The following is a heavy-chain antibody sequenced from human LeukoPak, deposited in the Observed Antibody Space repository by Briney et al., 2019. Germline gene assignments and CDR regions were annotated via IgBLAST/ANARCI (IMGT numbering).Heavy chain of an antibody. V-gene: IGHV4-39*07. CDR1: GGSISSSNYY. CDR3: ARGFLRYYDILTGYYRWFDP. CDR2: INHSGST. D-gene: IGHD3-9*01. Sequence: SETLSLTCTVSGGSISSSNYYWGWIRQPPGKGLEWIGGINHSGSTNYNPSLKSRVTISVDTSKNQFSLKLSSVTAADTAVYYCARGFLRYYDILTGYYRWFDPWGQGTLVTVSS. J-gene: IGHJ5*02.